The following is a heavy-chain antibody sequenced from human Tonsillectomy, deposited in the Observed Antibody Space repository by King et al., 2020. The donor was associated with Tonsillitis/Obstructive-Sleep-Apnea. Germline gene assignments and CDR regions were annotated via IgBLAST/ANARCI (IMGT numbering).Heavy chain of an antibody. V-gene: IGHV3-20*04. CDR2: IIWNGGSQ. J-gene: IGHJ6*03. D-gene: IGHD3-16*01. CDR1: GFTFDDYG. CDR3: ARDPGLGYYYMDV. Sequence: VQLVESGGGVVRPGGSLRLSCVASGFTFDDYGMRWVRQAPGKGLEGVSGIIWNGGSQGYADSVKGRFTISRDNAKNSLYLQMNSLRAEDTALYYCARDPGLGYYYMDVWGKGTTVTVPS.